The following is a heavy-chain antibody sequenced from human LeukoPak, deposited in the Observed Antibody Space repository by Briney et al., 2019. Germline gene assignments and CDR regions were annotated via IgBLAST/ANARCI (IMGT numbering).Heavy chain of an antibody. Sequence: PGGSLSLSCAASGFTFGSDAMGWVRQAPGGGLEWVSAISGRGGSTYYADSVTGRLTISRDNSKNTLYLQMNSVRAEDTAVYYCAKCLGDGGNHYFDSWGQGTLVTVSS. CDR3: AKCLGDGGNHYFDS. CDR1: GFTFGSDA. CDR2: ISGRGGST. V-gene: IGHV3-23*01. J-gene: IGHJ4*02. D-gene: IGHD4-23*01.